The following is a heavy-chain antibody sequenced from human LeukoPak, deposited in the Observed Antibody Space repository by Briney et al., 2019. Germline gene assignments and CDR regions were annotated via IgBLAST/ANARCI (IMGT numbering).Heavy chain of an antibody. J-gene: IGHJ5*02. CDR3: ARTDFWSGYSYNCFDH. D-gene: IGHD3-3*01. V-gene: IGHV4-30-4*08. CDR1: GGSISSGDYY. Sequence: PSETLSLTCTVSGGSISSGDYYWRWIRQPPGKGLEWIGYIYYSGCTYYNPSLKSRVTISVDTSKNPFSLKLSSVTSADTAVYYSARTDFWSGYSYNCFDHWGQGTLATVSS. CDR2: IYYSGCT.